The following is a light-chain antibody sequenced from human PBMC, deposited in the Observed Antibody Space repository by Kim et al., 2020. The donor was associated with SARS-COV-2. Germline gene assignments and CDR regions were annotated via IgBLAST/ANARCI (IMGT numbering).Light chain of an antibody. V-gene: IGKV3-15*01. Sequence: EIVMTQSPATLSVSPGERATLSCRASQSVSINLAWYQQKPGQAPRLLIFAPSTRATGISARFSGSGSGTEFTLTISSLQSEDFAVYYCQQYNNWPPLTFGGGTKVDIK. CDR1: QSVSIN. CDR2: APS. J-gene: IGKJ4*01. CDR3: QQYNNWPPLT.